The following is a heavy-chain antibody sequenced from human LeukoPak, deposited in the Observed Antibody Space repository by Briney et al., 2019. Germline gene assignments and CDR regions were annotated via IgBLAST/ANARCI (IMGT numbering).Heavy chain of an antibody. V-gene: IGHV1-69*13. D-gene: IGHD5-12*01. J-gene: IGHJ5*02. CDR1: GGTFSSYA. CDR3: AREGRVATIVSPSGYNWFDP. CDR2: IIPIFGTA. Sequence: GASVKVSCKASGGTFSSYAISWVRQAPGQGLEWMGGIIPIFGTANYAQKFQGRVTITADESTSTAYMELSSLRSEDTAVYYCAREGRVATIVSPSGYNWFDPWGQGTLVTVSS.